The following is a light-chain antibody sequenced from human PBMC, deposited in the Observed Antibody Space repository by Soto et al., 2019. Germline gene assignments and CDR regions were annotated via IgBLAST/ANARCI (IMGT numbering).Light chain of an antibody. Sequence: QSVLTQPASVSGSPGQSITISCTGTSSDVGRYNLVSWYQHHPGKAPKLMIYEGSRRPSGVSNRFSASKSGNTASLTISGLQAEDEADYYCCSYAGSSTFIVLGSGTKLTVL. V-gene: IGLV2-23*03. CDR3: CSYAGSSTFIV. J-gene: IGLJ1*01. CDR2: EGS. CDR1: SSDVGRYNL.